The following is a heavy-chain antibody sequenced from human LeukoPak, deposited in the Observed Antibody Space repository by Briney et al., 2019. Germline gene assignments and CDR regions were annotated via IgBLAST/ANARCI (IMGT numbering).Heavy chain of an antibody. V-gene: IGHV3-48*01. CDR1: GFNYSSYT. Sequence: GGSLRLSCAASGFNYSSYTMNWVRQAPGMGLEWLSYISASRGITYYADSVKGRFTISRDNAKNSLYLQMNSLRAEDTAVYYCVRGSLASGVVVYYYYYLDVWGKGTTVTVSS. CDR2: ISASRGIT. J-gene: IGHJ6*03. D-gene: IGHD3-3*01. CDR3: VRGSLASGVVVYYYYYLDV.